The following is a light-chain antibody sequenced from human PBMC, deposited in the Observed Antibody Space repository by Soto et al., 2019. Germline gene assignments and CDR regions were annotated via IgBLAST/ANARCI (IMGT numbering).Light chain of an antibody. CDR1: QRVSSG. V-gene: IGKV3-15*01. CDR3: QQYNSYWT. J-gene: IGKJ1*01. Sequence: EIVLTQSPGTLSLSPGERATHSCRASQRVSSGYLAWYQQKPGQAPRLLIYGASTRATGIPARFSGSGSGTEFTLTISSLQSEDFAVYYCQQYNSYWTFAQGTKVDIK. CDR2: GAS.